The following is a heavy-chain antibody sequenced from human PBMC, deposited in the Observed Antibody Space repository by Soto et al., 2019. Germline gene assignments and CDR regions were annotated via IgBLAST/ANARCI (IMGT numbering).Heavy chain of an antibody. Sequence: EVQVVESGGGLVQPGGSLRLSCTASGFTFSDYFIDWVRQGPGKGLEWVGRSRSKAKSYTSSYAASVNNRFTVSRDESKNSLYLQMNSLKTEDTAVYYCVRGKDGGAFDIWGQGTMVTVSS. CDR2: SRSKAKSYTS. CDR3: VRGKDGGAFDI. V-gene: IGHV3-72*01. CDR1: GFTFSDYF. J-gene: IGHJ3*02.